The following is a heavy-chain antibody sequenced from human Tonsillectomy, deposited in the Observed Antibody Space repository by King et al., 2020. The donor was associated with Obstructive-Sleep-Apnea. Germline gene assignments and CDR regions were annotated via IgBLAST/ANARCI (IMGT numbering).Heavy chain of an antibody. V-gene: IGHV4-39*07. CDR3: AEESGGSGNWFDP. J-gene: IGHJ5*02. CDR1: GGSISSSSYY. D-gene: IGHD2-15*01. Sequence: QLQESGPGLVKPSETLSLTCTVSGGSISSSSYYWGWIRQPPGKGLEWIGSIYYSGSTYYNPSLKSRVTISVDTSKNQFSLKLSSVTAADTAVYYCAEESGGSGNWFDPWGQGTLVTVSS. CDR2: IYYSGST.